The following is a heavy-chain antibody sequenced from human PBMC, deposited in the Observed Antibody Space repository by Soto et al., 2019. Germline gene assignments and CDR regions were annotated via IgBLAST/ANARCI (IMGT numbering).Heavy chain of an antibody. J-gene: IGHJ6*02. CDR3: ARDVWYYYGSGTNHYGMDV. D-gene: IGHD3-10*01. CDR1: GGSISSGGYY. CDR2: IYYSGST. Sequence: QVQLQESGPGLVKPSQTLSLTCTVSGGSISSGGYYWSWIRQHPGKGLEWIGYIYYSGSTYYNPSLKSRVTISVDTSKNQFSLKLSSVTAADTAVYYCARDVWYYYGSGTNHYGMDVWGQETTVTVSS. V-gene: IGHV4-31*03.